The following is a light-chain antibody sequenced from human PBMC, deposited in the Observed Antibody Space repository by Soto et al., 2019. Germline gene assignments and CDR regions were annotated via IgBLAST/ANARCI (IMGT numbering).Light chain of an antibody. CDR3: QQYGSSLIT. J-gene: IGKJ5*01. Sequence: EIVMPQSTATLSVSPGESATLSCRASQSVSSNLAWYQQKPGQAPRLLIYGASTRATGIPARFSGSGSGTEFTLTISRLEPEDFAVYYCQQYGSSLITFGQGTRLEIK. CDR2: GAS. V-gene: IGKV3-15*01. CDR1: QSVSSN.